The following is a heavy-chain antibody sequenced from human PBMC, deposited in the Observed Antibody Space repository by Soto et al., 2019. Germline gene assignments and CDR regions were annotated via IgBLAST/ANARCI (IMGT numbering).Heavy chain of an antibody. CDR1: GFTFSRYW. CDR3: ARLPVDTITSLDY. Sequence: EVQLVESGGDLVQPGGFLRLSCATSGFTFSRYWMHWVRQVPGKGLVWVSRINSDGSSISYSDSVKGRFTISRDNAKNTLYLQMNSLRVEDTAVYYCARLPVDTITSLDYWGQGTLVTVS. D-gene: IGHD3-3*01. J-gene: IGHJ4*02. V-gene: IGHV3-74*01. CDR2: INSDGSSI.